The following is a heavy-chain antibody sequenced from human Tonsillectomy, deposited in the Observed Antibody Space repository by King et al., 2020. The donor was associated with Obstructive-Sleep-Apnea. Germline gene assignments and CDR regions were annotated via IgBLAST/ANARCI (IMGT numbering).Heavy chain of an antibody. V-gene: IGHV3-48*04. CDR1: GFTFSSYS. CDR3: ARDRRGYTYGEYYFDY. D-gene: IGHD5-18*01. CDR2: ISSSSTTI. Sequence: VQLVESGGGLVQPGGSLRLSCAASGFTFSSYSMNWVRQAPGKGLEWVSYISSSSTTIYYADFVKGRLTISRDNAKNSLYLQMNSLRAEDTAVFYCARDRRGYTYGEYYFDYWGQGTLVTVSS. J-gene: IGHJ4*02.